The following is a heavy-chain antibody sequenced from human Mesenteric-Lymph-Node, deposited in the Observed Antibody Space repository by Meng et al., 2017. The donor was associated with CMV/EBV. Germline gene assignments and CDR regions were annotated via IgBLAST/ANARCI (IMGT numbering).Heavy chain of an antibody. CDR1: GYAFSSYG. CDR2: ISVYNGNT. J-gene: IGHJ4*02. V-gene: IGHV1-18*01. CDR3: ASSSHPALSLRY. D-gene: IGHD3-16*02. Sequence: CEASGYAFSSYGISWVRQAPGQGLEWMGGISVYNGNTDYAQKFQGRITMTSDTSTRTAFMELRGLRSEDTAVYYCASSSHPALSLRYWGQGTLVTVSS.